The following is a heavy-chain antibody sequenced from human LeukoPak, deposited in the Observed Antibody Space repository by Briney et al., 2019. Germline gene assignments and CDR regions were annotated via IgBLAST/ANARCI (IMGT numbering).Heavy chain of an antibody. CDR1: GYTFTGYY. J-gene: IGHJ6*02. Sequence: GASVKVSCKASGYTFTGYYMHWVRQAPGQGLEWMGWINPNSGGTNYAQKFQGWVTMTRDTSISTAYMELSRLRSDDTAVYYCARELGGGLGYCSGGSCYPRSGMDVWGQGTTVTVSS. CDR2: INPNSGGT. CDR3: ARELGGGLGYCSGGSCYPRSGMDV. D-gene: IGHD2-15*01. V-gene: IGHV1-2*04.